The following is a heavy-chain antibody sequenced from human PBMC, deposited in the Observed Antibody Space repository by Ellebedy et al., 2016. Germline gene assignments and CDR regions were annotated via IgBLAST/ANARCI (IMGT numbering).Heavy chain of an antibody. Sequence: SETLSLTCAVYGGSFSGYSWSWIRQPPGKGLEWIGSIFHSGVVNYNPSLRGRVANSVDTSKNQFSLRLNSVTAADTAVYYCARGRSGGYAGDGRSFDYWGQGTLVIVSS. V-gene: IGHV4-34*01. J-gene: IGHJ4*02. CDR2: IFHSGVV. CDR3: ARGRSGGYAGDGRSFDY. CDR1: GGSFSGYS. D-gene: IGHD6-19*01.